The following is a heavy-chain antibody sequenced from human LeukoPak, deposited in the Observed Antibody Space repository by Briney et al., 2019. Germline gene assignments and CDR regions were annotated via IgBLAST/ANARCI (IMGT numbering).Heavy chain of an antibody. D-gene: IGHD3-16*02. V-gene: IGHV1-18*01. CDR3: ARIRDDYVWGSYRYRFDY. CDR2: ISAYNGNT. CDR1: GYTFTSYG. J-gene: IGHJ4*02. Sequence: GASVKVSCKASGYTFTSYGISWVRQAPGQGLEWMGWISAYNGNTNYAQKLQGRVTMTTDTSTSTAYMELRSLRSDDTAVYYCARIRDDYVWGSYRYRFDYWGQGTLVTVSS.